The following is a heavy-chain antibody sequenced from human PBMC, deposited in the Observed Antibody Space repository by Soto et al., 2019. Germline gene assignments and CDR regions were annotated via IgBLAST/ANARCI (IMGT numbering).Heavy chain of an antibody. J-gene: IGHJ4*02. V-gene: IGHV2-5*02. CDR1: GFSLSTSGVG. CDR3: LHRHRDSSGYWYFDY. CDR2: ICWDDDT. D-gene: IGHD3-22*01. Sequence: QITLKESGPTLVKPTQTLTLTCTFSGFSLSTSGVGVGWIRQPPGQALEWLAVICWDDDTRHSPSMKSRLTSTKDTSKNQVVLTMTNMDPVDTATYYCLHRHRDSSGYWYFDYWGQGTLLTVSS.